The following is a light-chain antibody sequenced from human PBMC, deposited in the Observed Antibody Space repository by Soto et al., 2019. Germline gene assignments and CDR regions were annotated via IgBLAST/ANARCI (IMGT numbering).Light chain of an antibody. J-gene: IGKJ4*01. Sequence: DIVLTQSPGSLSLSPGERATLSCRASQSVDSSFFAWYQQKPGQAPRLLIYGASKRATGTPDRFSGSGSGTDFTLTITRLEPEDFATYYCHQANSFPLTFGGGTKVEIK. CDR1: QSVDSSF. CDR3: HQANSFPLT. CDR2: GAS. V-gene: IGKV3-20*01.